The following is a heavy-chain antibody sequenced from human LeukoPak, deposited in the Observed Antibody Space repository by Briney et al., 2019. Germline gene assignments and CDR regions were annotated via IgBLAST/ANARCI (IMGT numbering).Heavy chain of an antibody. CDR3: AKGGYDYVWGSYSGD. CDR1: GFTFSSYA. CDR2: ISGSGGST. D-gene: IGHD3-16*01. Sequence: GGSLRLSCAASGFTFSSYAMSWVRQAPGKGLEWVSAISGSGGSTYYADSVKGRFTISRDNSKNTLYLQMNSLRAEDTAVYYCAKGGYDYVWGSYSGDRGQGTLVTVSS. V-gene: IGHV3-23*01. J-gene: IGHJ4*02.